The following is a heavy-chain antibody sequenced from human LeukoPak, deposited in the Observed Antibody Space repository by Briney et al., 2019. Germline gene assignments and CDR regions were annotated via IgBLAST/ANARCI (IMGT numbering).Heavy chain of an antibody. CDR1: GFTFDDYA. Sequence: GRSLRLSCAASGFTFDDYAMHWVRQAPGKGLEWVSGISWNSGSIGYADSVKGRFTISRDNAKNSLYLQMNSLRAEDTALYYCAKDIQQWLYYGMDVWGQGTTVTVSS. J-gene: IGHJ6*02. D-gene: IGHD6-19*01. CDR3: AKDIQQWLYYGMDV. CDR2: ISWNSGSI. V-gene: IGHV3-9*01.